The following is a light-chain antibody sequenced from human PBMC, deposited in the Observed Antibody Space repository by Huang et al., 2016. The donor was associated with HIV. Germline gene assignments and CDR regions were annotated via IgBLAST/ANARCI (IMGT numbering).Light chain of an antibody. V-gene: IGKV1-5*03. Sequence: DIQMTQSPSTLSASVGDRVTITCRASQNINTWLAWYQQKPGKAPDLLIYRAASLQVGVPSRFTGSGSGTEFTLIITSLQPDDLGTYYCQQYNTYLYTFGQGTKLEI. CDR1: QNINTW. CDR2: RAA. CDR3: QQYNTYLYT. J-gene: IGKJ2*01.